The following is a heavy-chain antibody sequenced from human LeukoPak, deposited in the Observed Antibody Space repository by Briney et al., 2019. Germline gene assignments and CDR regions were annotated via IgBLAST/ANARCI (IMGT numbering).Heavy chain of an antibody. CDR1: GFTFSSYA. J-gene: IGHJ4*02. CDR3: AKGNYYDSSGAIDY. D-gene: IGHD3-22*01. V-gene: IGHV3-23*01. Sequence: GGSLRLSCAASGFTFSSYAMSWVRQAPGKGLEWVSAISGSGGSTYYADSVKGRFTISRDNSKNTLYLQMNSLRAEDTAVYYCAKGNYYDSSGAIDYWGQGTLVTVSS. CDR2: ISGSGGST.